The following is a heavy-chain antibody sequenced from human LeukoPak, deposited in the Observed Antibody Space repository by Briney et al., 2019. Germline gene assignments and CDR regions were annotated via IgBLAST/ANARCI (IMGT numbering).Heavy chain of an antibody. D-gene: IGHD3-22*01. CDR3: ARGRNYYDSSGYLY. CDR1: GGSFSGYY. J-gene: IGHJ4*02. V-gene: IGHV4-34*01. Sequence: SETLSLTCAVYGGSFSGYYWSWIRQPPGKGLEWIGEINHSGSTNYNPSLKSRVTISVDTSKNQFSLKLSSVTAADTAVYYCARGRNYYDSSGYLYWGQGTLVTVSS. CDR2: INHSGST.